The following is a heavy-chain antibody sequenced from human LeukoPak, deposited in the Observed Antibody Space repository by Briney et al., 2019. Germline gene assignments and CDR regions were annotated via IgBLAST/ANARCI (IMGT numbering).Heavy chain of an antibody. CDR3: ARATIADSSTYYIDY. CDR2: INPNSGGT. D-gene: IGHD3-22*01. Sequence: ASVKVSCKASGYTFTVYYMHWVRQAPGQGLEWMGWINPNSGGTNYAQKFQGRVTMTRDTSISTAYMELSRLTSDDTAVYYCARATIADSSTYYIDYWGLGTLVTVSS. J-gene: IGHJ4*02. V-gene: IGHV1-2*02. CDR1: GYTFTVYY.